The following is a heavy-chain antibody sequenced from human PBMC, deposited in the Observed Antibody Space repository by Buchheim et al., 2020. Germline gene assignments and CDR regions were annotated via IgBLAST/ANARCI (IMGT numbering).Heavy chain of an antibody. CDR2: ISYSGST. CDR3: ARASHVWGNYRLLVDY. J-gene: IGHJ4*02. CDR1: GGSINSFY. Sequence: QVQLQESGPGLMKPSETLSLTCTVSGGSINSFYWTWIRQPPGKGLEWIGYISYSGSTNYNRSLKSRVTMSVDTSKNQFSLKLSSVSAADTAVYYCARASHVWGNYRLLVDYWGQGTL. V-gene: IGHV4-59*01. D-gene: IGHD3-16*02.